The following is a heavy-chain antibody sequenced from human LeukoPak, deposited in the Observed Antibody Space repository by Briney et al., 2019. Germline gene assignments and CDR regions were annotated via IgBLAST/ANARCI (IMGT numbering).Heavy chain of an antibody. D-gene: IGHD4-17*01. Sequence: PGGSLRLSCAASGFTLTSYAMSWVRQAPGQGLEWVSTISGSGGTTYYADSVKGRFTISRDNSKNTLYLQMNSLRADHTAVYYCAKTHCGDYVWNYFDYWGQGTLVTVSS. CDR3: AKTHCGDYVWNYFDY. J-gene: IGHJ4*02. CDR1: GFTLTSYA. CDR2: ISGSGGTT. V-gene: IGHV3-23*01.